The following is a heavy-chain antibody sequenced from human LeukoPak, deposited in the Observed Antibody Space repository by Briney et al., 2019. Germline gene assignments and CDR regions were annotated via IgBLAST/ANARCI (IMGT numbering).Heavy chain of an antibody. CDR3: ARHPPGEMATIFNY. J-gene: IGHJ4*02. D-gene: IGHD5-24*01. CDR1: GVSITSNY. V-gene: IGHV4-4*07. Sequence: SETLSLTCSFSGVSITSNYWTWIRQPAPRGLEWIGRGSTSGNTNYNPSLNRRVTISVETSKKQFSLKLSSATAAATAVYYCARHPPGEMATIFNYWGPGTLVTASS. CDR2: GSTSGNT.